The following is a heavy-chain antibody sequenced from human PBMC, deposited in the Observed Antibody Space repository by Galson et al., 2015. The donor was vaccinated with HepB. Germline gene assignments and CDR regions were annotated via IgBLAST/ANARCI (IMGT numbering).Heavy chain of an antibody. CDR1: GYTFTSYG. CDR3: ARYIYGSGSYSYYFDY. D-gene: IGHD3-10*01. J-gene: IGHJ4*02. CDR2: ISAYNGNT. V-gene: IGHV1-18*04. Sequence: SVKVSCKASGYTFTSYGISWVRQAPGQGLEWMGWISAYNGNTNYAQKLQGRVTITADKSTSTAYMELSSPRYEDTAVYYCARYIYGSGSYSYYFDYWGQGTLVTVSS.